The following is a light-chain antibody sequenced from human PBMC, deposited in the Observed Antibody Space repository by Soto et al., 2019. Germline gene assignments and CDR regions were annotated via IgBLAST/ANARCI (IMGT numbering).Light chain of an antibody. J-gene: IGKJ1*01. CDR2: DVS. CDR1: QSISSW. V-gene: IGKV1-5*01. CDR3: QQYTNYPWT. Sequence: DIQMTQSPPTLSASVGDRVTITCRASQSISSWLAWYQQRPGKAPNLLIYDVSSLESGVPSRFSGSGSGTEFTLTISSLQPDDFATYYCQQYTNYPWTFGQGTKVDNK.